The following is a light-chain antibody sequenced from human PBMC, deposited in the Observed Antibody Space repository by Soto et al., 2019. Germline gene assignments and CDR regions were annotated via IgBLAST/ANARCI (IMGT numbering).Light chain of an antibody. Sequence: QSVLTQPASVSGSPGQSITVSCTGTSSDVGGYNHVSWYQQHPGKAPRLMIYDVTNRPSGVSDRFSGSKSGNTASLTISGLQAEDEADYYCSSYRRGSTYVFGTGTKLTVL. CDR3: SSYRRGSTYV. CDR1: SSDVGGYNH. J-gene: IGLJ1*01. V-gene: IGLV2-14*03. CDR2: DVT.